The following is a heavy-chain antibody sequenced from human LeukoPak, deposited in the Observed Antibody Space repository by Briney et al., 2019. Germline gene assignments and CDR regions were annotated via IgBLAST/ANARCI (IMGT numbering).Heavy chain of an antibody. J-gene: IGHJ5*02. Sequence: PSETLSLTCTVSGGSISSSSYYWGWTRQPPGKGLEWIGSIYYSGSTYYNPSLKSRVTISVDTSKNQFSLKLSSVTAADTAVYYCARHRDVDRGYNWFDPWGQGTLVTVSS. D-gene: IGHD5-12*01. CDR3: ARHRDVDRGYNWFDP. CDR2: IYYSGST. V-gene: IGHV4-39*01. CDR1: GGSISSSSYY.